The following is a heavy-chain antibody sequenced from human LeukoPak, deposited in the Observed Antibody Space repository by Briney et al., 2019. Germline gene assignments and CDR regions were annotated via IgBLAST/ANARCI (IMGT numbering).Heavy chain of an antibody. J-gene: IGHJ5*02. V-gene: IGHV4-30-2*01. Sequence: SETLSLTCDVSGGSISSGLYSWSWIRQPLGKGLEWIGYIYHTGSTYYNPSLKSRVAISVDTSKNQFSLKLSSVTAADTAVYYCARRANTAMVTQYNWFDPWGQGTLVTVSS. CDR1: GGSISSGLYS. D-gene: IGHD5-18*01. CDR3: ARRANTAMVTQYNWFDP. CDR2: IYHTGST.